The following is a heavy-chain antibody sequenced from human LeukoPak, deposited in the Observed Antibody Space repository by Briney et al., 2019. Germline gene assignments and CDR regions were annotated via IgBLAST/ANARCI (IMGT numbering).Heavy chain of an antibody. CDR3: ARSALLRLGELSFGYFDY. CDR2: IIPIFGTA. V-gene: IGHV1-69*06. D-gene: IGHD3-16*02. Sequence: GSSVKVSCKASGGTFSSYAISWVRQAPGQGLEWMGGIIPIFGTANYAQKFQGRVTITADKSTSTAYMELSSLRSEDTAVYYCARSALLRLGELSFGYFDYWGQGTLVTVSS. CDR1: GGTFSSYA. J-gene: IGHJ4*02.